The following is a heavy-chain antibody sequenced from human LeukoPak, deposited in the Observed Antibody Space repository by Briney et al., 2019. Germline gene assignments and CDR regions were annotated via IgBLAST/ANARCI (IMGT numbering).Heavy chain of an antibody. J-gene: IGHJ4*02. Sequence: ASVKVPCKASGYTFTSYGISWVRQAPGQGLEWMGWISAYNGNTNYAQKLQGRVTMTTDTSASTAYMELRSLRSDDTAVYYCARAVGVQLWSNFFDYWGQGTLVTVSS. CDR3: ARAVGVQLWSNFFDY. CDR2: ISAYNGNT. V-gene: IGHV1-18*01. D-gene: IGHD5-18*01. CDR1: GYTFTSYG.